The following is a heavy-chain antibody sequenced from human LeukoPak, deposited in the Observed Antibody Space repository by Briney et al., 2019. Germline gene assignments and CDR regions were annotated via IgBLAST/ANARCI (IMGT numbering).Heavy chain of an antibody. CDR3: ASVTFGGVIVDY. CDR2: IYYSGST. D-gene: IGHD3-16*02. CDR1: DGSISCYY. Sequence: SETLSLTCTVADGSISCYYCSLIRQPPGRVQEWIGYIYYSGSTNYNPSLKSRVTISVDTSKNQFSLKLSSVTAADTAVYYCASVTFGGVIVDYWGQGTLVTVSS. V-gene: IGHV4-59*01. J-gene: IGHJ4*02.